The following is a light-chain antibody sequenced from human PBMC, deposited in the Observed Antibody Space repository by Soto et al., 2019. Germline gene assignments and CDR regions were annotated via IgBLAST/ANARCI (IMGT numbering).Light chain of an antibody. J-gene: IGKJ1*01. CDR1: QSISSY. Sequence: IQVTQSPSSLSASVGDIVAITWLASQSISSYLNWYQQKPGKAPKLLIYAASSLQSGVPSRFSGSGSGTDFTLTISSLQPEDFATYYCQQSYSTPRTFGQGTKVDIK. CDR2: AAS. CDR3: QQSYSTPRT. V-gene: IGKV1-39*01.